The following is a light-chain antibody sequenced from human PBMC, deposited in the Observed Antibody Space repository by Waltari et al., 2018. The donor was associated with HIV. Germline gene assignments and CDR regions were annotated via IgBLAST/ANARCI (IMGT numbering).Light chain of an antibody. V-gene: IGLV3-25*03. CDR3: QSADTTGSLYV. CDR2: KDT. CDR1: ALPKQY. J-gene: IGLJ1*01. Sequence: SYDLTQPPSVSVSPGQTARITCSGNALPKQYAYWYQQKPGQAPVLLIYKDTERPSGMPERFSGSSSVTTVTLTISGVQAEDEADYYCQSADTTGSLYVFGTGTKVTV.